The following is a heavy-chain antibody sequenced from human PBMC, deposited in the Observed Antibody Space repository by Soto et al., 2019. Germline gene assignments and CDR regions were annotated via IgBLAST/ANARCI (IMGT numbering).Heavy chain of an antibody. V-gene: IGHV4-59*01. CDR1: GGSISGYY. D-gene: IGHD2-2*01. Sequence: SETLSLTCTVSGGSISGYYWSWIRQPPGKGLEWIGYIYYSGSTNYNPSLKSRVTISEDTSKNQLSLKLSSVTAADTAIYYCARDRGSYADWFFDLWGRGTLVTVSS. J-gene: IGHJ2*01. CDR3: ARDRGSYADWFFDL. CDR2: IYYSGST.